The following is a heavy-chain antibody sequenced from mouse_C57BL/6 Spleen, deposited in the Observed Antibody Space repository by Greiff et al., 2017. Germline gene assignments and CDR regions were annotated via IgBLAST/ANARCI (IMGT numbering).Heavy chain of an antibody. V-gene: IGHV1-55*01. Sequence: VQLQQPGAELVKPGASVKMSCKASGYTFTSYWITWVKQRPGQGLEWIGDIYPGSGSTNYNEKFKSKATLTVDTSSSTAYMQLSSLTSEYSAVYYCARRYYYGSSPYYFDYWGQGTTLTVSS. CDR3: ARRYYYGSSPYYFDY. CDR1: GYTFTSYW. D-gene: IGHD1-1*01. CDR2: IYPGSGST. J-gene: IGHJ2*01.